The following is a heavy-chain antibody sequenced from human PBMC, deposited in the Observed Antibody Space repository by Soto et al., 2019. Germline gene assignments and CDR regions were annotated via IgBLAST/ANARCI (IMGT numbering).Heavy chain of an antibody. CDR2: INHSGST. CDR1: GGSFSGYY. D-gene: IGHD6-19*01. J-gene: IGHJ4*02. V-gene: IGHV4-34*01. CDR3: ARAAYSSAWYFDY. Sequence: PSETLSLTCAVYGGSFSGYYWSWIRQPPGKGLEWIGEINHSGSTNYNPSLKSRVTISVDTSKNQVSLKLSSVTAADTAVYYCARAAYSSAWYFDYWGQGTLVTVSS.